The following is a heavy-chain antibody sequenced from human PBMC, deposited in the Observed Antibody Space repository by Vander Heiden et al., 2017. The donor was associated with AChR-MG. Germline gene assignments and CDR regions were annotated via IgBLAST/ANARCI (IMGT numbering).Heavy chain of an antibody. CDR2: IYYSGST. CDR3: ARQPHLSGVAVAGAYYFDY. D-gene: IGHD6-19*01. Sequence: QLQLQESGPGLVKPSETLSLTCTVSGGSISSSSYYWGWIRQPPGKGLEWIGSIYYSGSTYYNPSLKSRVTISVDTSKNQFSLKLSSVTAADTAVYYCARQPHLSGVAVAGAYYFDYWGQGTLVTVSS. V-gene: IGHV4-39*01. J-gene: IGHJ4*02. CDR1: GGSISSSSYY.